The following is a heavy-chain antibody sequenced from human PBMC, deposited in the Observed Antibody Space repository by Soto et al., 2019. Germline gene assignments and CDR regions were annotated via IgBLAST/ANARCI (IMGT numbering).Heavy chain of an antibody. J-gene: IGHJ3*02. D-gene: IGHD6-19*01. CDR3: ARVKGYSSGWYSLGAFDI. Sequence: SETLSLTCAVYGGSFSGYYLSWIRQPPGKGLEWIGEINHSGSTNYNPSLKSRVTISVDTSKNQFSLKLSSVTAADTAVYYCARVKGYSSGWYSLGAFDIWGQGTMVTVSS. CDR1: GGSFSGYY. CDR2: INHSGST. V-gene: IGHV4-34*01.